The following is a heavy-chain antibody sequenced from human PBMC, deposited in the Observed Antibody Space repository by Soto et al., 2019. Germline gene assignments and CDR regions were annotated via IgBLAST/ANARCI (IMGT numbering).Heavy chain of an antibody. D-gene: IGHD3-22*01. CDR1: GYTFTSYG. Sequence: ASVKVSCKASGYTFTSYGITWVRQAPGQGLEWMGWISAYNGNTNYAQKLQGRVTMTTDTSTSTAYMELRSLRSDDTAVYYCARDRGEVIVNYYYGMEVWGQGTTVTVPS. V-gene: IGHV1-18*01. CDR2: ISAYNGNT. J-gene: IGHJ6*02. CDR3: ARDRGEVIVNYYYGMEV.